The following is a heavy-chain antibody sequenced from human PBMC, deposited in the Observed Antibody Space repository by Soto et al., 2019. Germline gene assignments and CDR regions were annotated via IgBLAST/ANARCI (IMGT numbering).Heavy chain of an antibody. D-gene: IGHD2-15*01. V-gene: IGHV4-4*02. Sequence: TSETLSLTCSVSGASISSTYWWSWVRQTPGKRLEWIGQIYHTGTTSYNPSLKNRVTISLDKSNNQFSLRLTSMTAADTAVYYCATLPPRIVVVMTDLPTWGQGTLVTVSS. CDR1: GASISSTYW. CDR3: ATLPPRIVVVMTDLPT. J-gene: IGHJ5*02. CDR2: IYHTGTT.